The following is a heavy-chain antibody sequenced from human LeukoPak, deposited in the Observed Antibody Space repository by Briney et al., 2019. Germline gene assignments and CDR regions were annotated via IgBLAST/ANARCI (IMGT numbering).Heavy chain of an antibody. Sequence: PGGSLRLSCAASGFIFSDYYMSWIRQAPGKGLEWVSYISSSGRTIYYADSVKGRFTISRDNAKNSLHLQMNSLKAEDTAVYYCARVRYNWNGCEWFDPWGQGTLVTVSS. CDR2: ISSSGRTI. D-gene: IGHD1-20*01. J-gene: IGHJ5*02. CDR3: ARVRYNWNGCEWFDP. V-gene: IGHV3-11*01. CDR1: GFIFSDYY.